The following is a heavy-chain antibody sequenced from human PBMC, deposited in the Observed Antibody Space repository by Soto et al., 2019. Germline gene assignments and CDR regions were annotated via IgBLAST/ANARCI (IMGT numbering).Heavy chain of an antibody. V-gene: IGHV1-8*01. CDR1: GYTFTDYD. CDR3: ARVAVAARPRWYNWFDP. J-gene: IGHJ5*02. Sequence: QEQLVQSGAEVKKPGASVKVSCKTSGYTFTDYDINWVRQATGQGLEWIGWMNPNSDETGYAQKFQGRVTMTRSASLSTAYLELSSLRSEDTAVYYCARVAVAARPRWYNWFDPWGQGTLVTVSS. D-gene: IGHD2-15*01. CDR2: MNPNSDET.